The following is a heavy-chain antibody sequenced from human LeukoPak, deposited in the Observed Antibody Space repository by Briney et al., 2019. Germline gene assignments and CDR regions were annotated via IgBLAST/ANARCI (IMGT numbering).Heavy chain of an antibody. J-gene: IGHJ4*02. CDR3: AKGAYDYIEIAYFDY. CDR2: IIGSSGST. D-gene: IGHD5-12*01. Sequence: GGSLRLSCVASGFSFNNYAMNWVRQAPGKGLEWVSLIIGSSGSTFYADSVKGRFTISRDKSKNTLYLQMNSLRAEDTAVYYCAKGAYDYIEIAYFDYWGQGSLVTVSS. V-gene: IGHV3-23*01. CDR1: GFSFNNYA.